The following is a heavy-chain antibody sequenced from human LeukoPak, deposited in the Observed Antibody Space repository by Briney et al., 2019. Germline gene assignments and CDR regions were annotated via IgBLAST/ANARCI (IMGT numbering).Heavy chain of an antibody. D-gene: IGHD4-23*01. CDR1: GFTFNTYA. CDR2: ISGTAGST. V-gene: IGHV3-23*01. CDR3: ASLYGGTSPLDY. Sequence: GGSLRLSCAASGFTFNTYAMNWVRQAPGKGLEGVSVISGTAGSTYYADSVKGRLNTSRDNSNNRLYLQMNSLRAEETAVSYCASLYGGTSPLDYWGQGTLVTVSS. J-gene: IGHJ4*02.